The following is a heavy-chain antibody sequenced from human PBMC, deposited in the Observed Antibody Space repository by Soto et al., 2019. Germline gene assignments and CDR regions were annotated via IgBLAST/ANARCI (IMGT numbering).Heavy chain of an antibody. D-gene: IGHD3-10*01. CDR2: IRDRAFSYAT. Sequence: EVLLVESGGGLVQPGGSLKLSCAASGFVFKDSSIHWVRQASGKGLEWVGRIRDRAFSYATAYAASVKGRFTISRDDSTNTAYLHMNSLKTEDTAIYYCTRLISAAQDYWGQGTLVTVSS. CDR3: TRLISAAQDY. CDR1: GFVFKDSS. J-gene: IGHJ4*02. V-gene: IGHV3-73*01.